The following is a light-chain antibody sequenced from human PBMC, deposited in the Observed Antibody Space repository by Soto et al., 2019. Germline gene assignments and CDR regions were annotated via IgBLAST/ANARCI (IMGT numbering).Light chain of an antibody. CDR2: DAS. Sequence: EIVLTQSPATPSLSPGERATLSCRASQSVSSNLAWYQQKPGQAPRLLIYDASNRATGIPARFSGSGSGTDFTLTISRLEPEDFAVYYCQRGDTFGQGTRLEIK. CDR3: QRGDT. CDR1: QSVSSN. J-gene: IGKJ5*01. V-gene: IGKV3-11*01.